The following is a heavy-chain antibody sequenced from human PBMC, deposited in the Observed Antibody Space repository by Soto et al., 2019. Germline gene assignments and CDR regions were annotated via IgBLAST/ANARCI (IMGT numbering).Heavy chain of an antibody. V-gene: IGHV3-23*01. J-gene: IGHJ6*02. D-gene: IGHD3-10*01. CDR1: GFTFSSYA. CDR2: ISGSGGST. Sequence: PGGSLRLSCAASGFTFSSYAMSWVRQAPGKGLEWVSAISGSGGSTYYADSVKGRFTISRDNSKNTLYLQMNSLRAEDTAVYYCAKENPGGHYYYYYGMDVWGQVTTVNVS. CDR3: AKENPGGHYYYYYGMDV.